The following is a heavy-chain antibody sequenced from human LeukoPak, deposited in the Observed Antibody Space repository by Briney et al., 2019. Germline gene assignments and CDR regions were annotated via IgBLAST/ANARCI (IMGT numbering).Heavy chain of an antibody. Sequence: GGSLRLSCAASGFTFSGSAMHWVRQASGKGLEWVGRIRSKANSYATAYAASVKGRFTISRDDSKNTAYLQMNGLKTEDTAVYYCTRPSDFWSGYYDYWGQGTLVTVSS. CDR3: TRPSDFWSGYYDY. J-gene: IGHJ4*02. V-gene: IGHV3-73*01. CDR1: GFTFSGSA. CDR2: IRSKANSYAT. D-gene: IGHD3-3*01.